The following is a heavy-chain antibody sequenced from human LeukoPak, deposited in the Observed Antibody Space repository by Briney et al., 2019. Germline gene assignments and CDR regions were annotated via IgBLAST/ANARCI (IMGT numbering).Heavy chain of an antibody. D-gene: IGHD2-15*01. V-gene: IGHV4-59*12. CDR1: GGSISSYY. Sequence: SETLSLTCTVSGGSISSYYWSWIRQPPGKGLEWIGYIYYSGSTNYNPSLKSRVTISVDTSKNQFSLKLSSVTAADTAVYFCVREETTRSQRAFDSWGQGTLVTVSS. J-gene: IGHJ4*02. CDR2: IYYSGST. CDR3: VREETTRSQRAFDS.